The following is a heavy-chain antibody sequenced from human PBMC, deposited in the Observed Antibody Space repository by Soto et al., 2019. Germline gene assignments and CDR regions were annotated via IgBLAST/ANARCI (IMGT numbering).Heavy chain of an antibody. J-gene: IGHJ6*01. D-gene: IGHD1-26*01. CDR1: GYTFTSYG. V-gene: IGHV1-18*04. Sequence: GASVKVSCKASGYTFTSYGISWVRQAPGQGLEWMGWISAYNGNTNYAQKLQGRVTMTTDTSTSTAYMELRSLRSDDTAVYYCARGWEDTDYYYGMDVWCQGTTVTVSS. CDR3: ARGWEDTDYYYGMDV. CDR2: ISAYNGNT.